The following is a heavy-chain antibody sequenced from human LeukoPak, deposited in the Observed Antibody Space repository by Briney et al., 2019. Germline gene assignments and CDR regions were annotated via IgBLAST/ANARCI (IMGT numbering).Heavy chain of an antibody. J-gene: IGHJ4*02. V-gene: IGHV4-4*07. Sequence: SETLSLTCTVSGGSISSYYWSWIRQPAGKGLEWIGRIYTSGSTNYNPSLKSRVTMSVDTFKNQFSLKLSSVTAADTAVYYCARDQSGDYYDSSGFFDYWGQGTLVTVSS. D-gene: IGHD3-22*01. CDR2: IYTSGST. CDR3: ARDQSGDYYDSSGFFDY. CDR1: GGSISSYY.